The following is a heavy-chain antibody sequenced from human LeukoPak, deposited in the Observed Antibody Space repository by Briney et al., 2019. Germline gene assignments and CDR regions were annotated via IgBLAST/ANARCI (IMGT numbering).Heavy chain of an antibody. J-gene: IGHJ3*02. V-gene: IGHV1-18*01. CDR3: ARGYGYVPEDQAFDI. CDR1: GYTFTSYG. CDR2: ISAYNGNT. Sequence: ASVKVSCKASGYTFTSYGISWVRQAPGQGLEWMGWISAYNGNTNYAQKLQGRVTMTTDTSTSTAYMELSSLRSEDTAVYYCARGYGYVPEDQAFDIWGQGTMVTVSS. D-gene: IGHD5-18*01.